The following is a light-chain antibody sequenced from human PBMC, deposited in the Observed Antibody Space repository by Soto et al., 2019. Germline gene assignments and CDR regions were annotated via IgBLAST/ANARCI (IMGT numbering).Light chain of an antibody. J-gene: IGLJ7*01. CDR3: SSYTITHIPVI. CDR2: EVS. CDR1: SSDVGGYNY. Sequence: QSALTQPRSVSGSPGQSVAISCTGTSSDVGGYNYVSWYQQHPGEAPKLIIYEVSNRPSGVSNRFSGSKSDNTASLTITGLQAEDEASYYCSSYTITHIPVIFGGGTQLTVL. V-gene: IGLV2-14*01.